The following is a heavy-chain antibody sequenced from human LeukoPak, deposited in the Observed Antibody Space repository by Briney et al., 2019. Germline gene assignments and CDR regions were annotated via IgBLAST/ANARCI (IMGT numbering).Heavy chain of an antibody. V-gene: IGHV4-59*01. Sequence: SETLSLTCTVSGGSISSYYWSWIRQPPGKGLEWIGYIYYSGSTNYNPSLKSRVTISVDTSKNQFSLKLSSVTAADTAVYYCAREGDQLLGNAFDIWGQGTMVTVSS. CDR2: IYYSGST. CDR1: GGSISSYY. J-gene: IGHJ3*02. D-gene: IGHD2-2*01. CDR3: AREGDQLLGNAFDI.